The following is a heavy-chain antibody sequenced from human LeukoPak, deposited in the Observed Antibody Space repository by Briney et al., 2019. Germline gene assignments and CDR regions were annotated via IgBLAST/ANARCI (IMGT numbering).Heavy chain of an antibody. CDR1: GFTFSTYE. D-gene: IGHD3-22*01. J-gene: IGHJ4*02. V-gene: IGHV3-48*03. CDR3: ARLLDISDH. Sequence: GGSLRLSCAASGFTFSTYEMNCVRQAPGKGLEWLSYITGSGSTKYYADSVRGRFTISRDNSKNSLYLQINSLRAEDTAVYYCARLLDISDHWGQGTLVTVSS. CDR2: ITGSGSTK.